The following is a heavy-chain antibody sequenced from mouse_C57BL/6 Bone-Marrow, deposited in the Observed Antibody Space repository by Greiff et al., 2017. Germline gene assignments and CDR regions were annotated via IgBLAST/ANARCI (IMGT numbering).Heavy chain of an antibody. D-gene: IGHD2-5*01. Sequence: QVQLQQPGAELVKPGASVKLSCKASGYTFTSYWMHWVKQRPGQGLEWIGMIHPNSGSTNYNEKFKSKATLTVDKSSSTAYMQLSSLTSEDSAVYYCARRDSNLAWFAYWGQGALVTLAA. CDR3: ARRDSNLAWFAY. J-gene: IGHJ3*01. CDR1: GYTFTSYW. V-gene: IGHV1-64*01. CDR2: IHPNSGST.